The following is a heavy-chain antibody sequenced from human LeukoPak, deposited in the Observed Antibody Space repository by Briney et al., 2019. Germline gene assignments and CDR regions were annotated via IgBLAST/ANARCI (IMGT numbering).Heavy chain of an antibody. V-gene: IGHV4-39*01. CDR1: GGSISSSSYF. CDR2: IYYSEST. Sequence: SETLSLTCTVSGGSISSSSYFWGWIRQPPGKGLEWIGSIYYSESTYYNPSLNSRVTISVDPSKNQFSLKLSSVTAADTAVYYCARHSRSGWSDNFDYWGQGTLVTVSS. CDR3: ARHSRSGWSDNFDY. J-gene: IGHJ4*02. D-gene: IGHD6-19*01.